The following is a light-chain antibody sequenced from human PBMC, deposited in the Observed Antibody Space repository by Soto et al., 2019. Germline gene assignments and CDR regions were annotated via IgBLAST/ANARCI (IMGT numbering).Light chain of an antibody. J-gene: IGLJ2*01. CDR1: RSNIGTNT. CDR2: SNN. Sequence: QSVLTQPPSASGTPGQRVTISCSGSRSNIGTNTVTWYQQLPGMAPKLLIHSNNQRPSGVPDRFSGSKSGTSASLAISGLQSEDEADYYCAAWEVSFVVFGGGTKLTVL. V-gene: IGLV1-44*01. CDR3: AAWEVSFVV.